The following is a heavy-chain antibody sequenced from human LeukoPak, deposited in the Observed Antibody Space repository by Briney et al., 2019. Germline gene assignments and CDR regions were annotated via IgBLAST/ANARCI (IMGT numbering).Heavy chain of an antibody. CDR1: GGSFSGYY. V-gene: IGHV4-34*01. D-gene: IGHD2-2*01. J-gene: IGHJ4*02. CDR2: INHSGST. CDR3: ARGRGVGRYCSSTSCHAYYFDY. Sequence: SETLSLTCAVYGGSFSGYYWSWIRQPPGKGLEWIGEINHSGSTNYNPSLKSRVTISVDTSKNQFSLKLSSVTAADTAVYYCARGRGVGRYCSSTSCHAYYFDYWGQGTLVTVSS.